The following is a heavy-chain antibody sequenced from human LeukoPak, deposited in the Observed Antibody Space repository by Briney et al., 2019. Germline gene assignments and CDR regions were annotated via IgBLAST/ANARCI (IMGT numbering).Heavy chain of an antibody. D-gene: IGHD5-18*01. V-gene: IGHV3-23*01. CDR1: GFTFSSYT. J-gene: IGHJ4*02. Sequence: GGSLRLSCAASGFTFSSYTMSWVRQAPGKGLEWVSTITTSDGNTYYADSVKGRFTVSRDNSKNTLYLQMNSLRAEDTAVYYCAREAGYSYASSYFDYWGQGTLVTVSS. CDR2: ITTSDGNT. CDR3: AREAGYSYASSYFDY.